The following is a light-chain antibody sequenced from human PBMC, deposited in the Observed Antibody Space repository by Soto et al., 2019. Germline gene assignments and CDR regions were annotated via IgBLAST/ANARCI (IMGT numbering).Light chain of an antibody. J-gene: IGKJ4*01. Sequence: EIVLTQSPTTLSSSPGERATLSCRASQSINSHLAWYQQKPGQAPRLLMYDASNRATDIPARFSGSGSGTDFTLTISSLDPEDFAVYYCQQRSNWALTFGGGTKVEIK. CDR3: QQRSNWALT. V-gene: IGKV3-11*01. CDR2: DAS. CDR1: QSINSH.